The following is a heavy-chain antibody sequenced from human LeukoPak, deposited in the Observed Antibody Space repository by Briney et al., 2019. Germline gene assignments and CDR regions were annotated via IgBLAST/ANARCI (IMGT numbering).Heavy chain of an antibody. Sequence: SQTLSLTCAISGDSVSSTRAAWNWIRQSPSRGLEWLGRTYYRSKWYTEYAVSVRSRITINPDTSKNQFSLQLNSVTPEDTAVYYCARIGYDRPDVDDWGQGTLVTISS. CDR3: ARIGYDRPDVDD. D-gene: IGHD5-12*01. CDR1: GDSVSSTRAA. CDR2: TYYRSKWYT. J-gene: IGHJ4*02. V-gene: IGHV6-1*01.